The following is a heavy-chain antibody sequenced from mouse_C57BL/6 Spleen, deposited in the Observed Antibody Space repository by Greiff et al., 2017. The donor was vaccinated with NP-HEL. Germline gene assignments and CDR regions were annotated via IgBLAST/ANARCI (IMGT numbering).Heavy chain of an antibody. CDR3: ARSGRAYYFDY. V-gene: IGHV1-42*01. D-gene: IGHD3-1*01. Sequence: VQLQQSGPELVKPGASVKISCKASGYSFTGYYMNWVKQSPEKSLEWIGEINPSTGGTTYNQKFKAKATSTVDKSSSTAYMQLKSLTSEDSAVYYCARSGRAYYFDYWGQGTTLTVSS. CDR2: INPSTGGT. J-gene: IGHJ2*01. CDR1: GYSFTGYY.